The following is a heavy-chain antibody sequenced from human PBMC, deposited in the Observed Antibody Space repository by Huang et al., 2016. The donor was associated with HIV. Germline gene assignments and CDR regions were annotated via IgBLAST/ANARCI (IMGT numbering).Heavy chain of an antibody. CDR3: AKGGSAAAVLDF. CDR1: GFTFSRYG. V-gene: IGHV3-30*18. Sequence: QVQLVESGGGVVQPGRSLRISCAASGFTFSRYGMHWVRQAAGEGLEWVAVISYDGKTKYYADSVKGRFSISRDNSKTTVYLQLNSLRVEDTAVYYCAKGGSAAAVLDFWGQGTLVTVSS. J-gene: IGHJ4*02. D-gene: IGHD6-13*01. CDR2: ISYDGKTK.